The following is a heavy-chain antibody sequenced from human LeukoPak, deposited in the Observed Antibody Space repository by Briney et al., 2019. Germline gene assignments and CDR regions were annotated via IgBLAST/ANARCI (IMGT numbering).Heavy chain of an antibody. J-gene: IGHJ4*02. CDR1: GYSFTSYW. Sequence: GESLKVSCKGSGYSFTSYWISWVRQMPGKGLEWMGRIDPSDSYTNYSPSFQGHGTISADKSISTAYLQWSSLKASDTAMYYCARHWGYYFDYWGQGTLVTVSS. V-gene: IGHV5-10-1*01. CDR3: ARHWGYYFDY. D-gene: IGHD3-16*01. CDR2: IDPSDSYT.